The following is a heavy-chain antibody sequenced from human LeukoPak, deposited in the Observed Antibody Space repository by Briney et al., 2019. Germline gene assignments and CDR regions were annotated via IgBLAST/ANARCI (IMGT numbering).Heavy chain of an antibody. CDR1: GFTFSSYA. V-gene: IGHV3-30*04. CDR3: ARDRGYYGSGSSQPFDY. D-gene: IGHD3-10*01. Sequence: GGSLRLSCAASGFTFSSYAMHWVRQAPGKGLEWVAVISFDGSNKYYADSVKGRFTISRDNSKNTLYLQMNSLRAEDTALYYCARDRGYYGSGSSQPFDYWGQGTLVTASS. J-gene: IGHJ4*02. CDR2: ISFDGSNK.